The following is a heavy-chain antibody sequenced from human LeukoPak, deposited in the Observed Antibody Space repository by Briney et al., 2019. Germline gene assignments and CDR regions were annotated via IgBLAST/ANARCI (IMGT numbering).Heavy chain of an antibody. J-gene: IGHJ4*02. D-gene: IGHD6-19*01. Sequence: ASVKVSCKASGYTFTGCYIHWVRPAPGQGLEWMGWINPNSGGTNYAQKFQGWVTMTRDTSISTAYMELSRLRSDDTAVYYCARDRGRSGWYNPDYWGQGTLVTVSS. V-gene: IGHV1-2*04. CDR3: ARDRGRSGWYNPDY. CDR2: INPNSGGT. CDR1: GYTFTGCY.